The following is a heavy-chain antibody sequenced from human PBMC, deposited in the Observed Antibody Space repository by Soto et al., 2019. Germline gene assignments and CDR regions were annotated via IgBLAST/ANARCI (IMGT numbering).Heavy chain of an antibody. D-gene: IGHD6-25*01. Sequence: QVQLVQSGAEVKKPGSSVKVSCKASVGTFSTYTIIWVRQAPGQGLEWMGRILPMLDITNSAQRLQGRVTIPADKSTSTAYLELSSLRSDDTAVYYCTLGSGSADRFDIWGRGTMVTVSS. CDR3: TLGSGSADRFDI. J-gene: IGHJ3*02. CDR1: VGTFSTYT. V-gene: IGHV1-69*02. CDR2: ILPMLDIT.